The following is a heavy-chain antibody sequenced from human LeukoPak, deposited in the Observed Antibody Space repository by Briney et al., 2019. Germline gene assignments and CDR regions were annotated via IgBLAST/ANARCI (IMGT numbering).Heavy chain of an antibody. Sequence: GGSLRLSCAGSGFIFNNYAMRWVRQPPGKGLEWVSGISWNSGSIDYADSVKGRFTISRDNAKNSLYLQMNSLRVEDTAFYYCAKDNRRHYTSGPNPDSLHWGQGALVTVSS. D-gene: IGHD6-19*01. CDR1: GFIFNNYA. CDR2: ISWNSGSI. J-gene: IGHJ4*02. CDR3: AKDNRRHYTSGPNPDSLH. V-gene: IGHV3-9*01.